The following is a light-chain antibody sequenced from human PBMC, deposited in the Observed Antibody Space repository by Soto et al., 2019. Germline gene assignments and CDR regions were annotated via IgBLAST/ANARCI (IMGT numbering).Light chain of an antibody. CDR1: QTISSW. J-gene: IGKJ1*01. V-gene: IGKV1-5*03. Sequence: DIQMTQSPSTLSGSVVDIVTITFRASQTISSWLALYQQKPGKAPKLLIYKASTLKSGVPSRFSGSGSGTEFTLTIISLQPDDFATYYCQHYKSYSEAFGQGTKVELK. CDR3: QHYKSYSEA. CDR2: KAS.